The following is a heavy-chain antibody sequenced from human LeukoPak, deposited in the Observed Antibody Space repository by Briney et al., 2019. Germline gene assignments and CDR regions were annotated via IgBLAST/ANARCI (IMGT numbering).Heavy chain of an antibody. V-gene: IGHV4-34*01. D-gene: IGHD3-22*01. Sequence: PSETLSLTCAVYGGSFSGYYWSWIRQPPGKGLEWIGEINHSGSTNYNPSLKSRVTISVDTSKNQFSLKLSSVTAADTAVYYCARDMGSGYITRPYYFDYWGQGTLVTVSS. CDR2: INHSGST. J-gene: IGHJ4*02. CDR3: ARDMGSGYITRPYYFDY. CDR1: GGSFSGYY.